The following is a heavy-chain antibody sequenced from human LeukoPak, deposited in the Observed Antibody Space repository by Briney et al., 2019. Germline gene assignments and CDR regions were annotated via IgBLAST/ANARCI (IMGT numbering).Heavy chain of an antibody. D-gene: IGHD3-10*01. CDR1: GYTFTSYG. Sequence: APVKVSCKASGYTFTSYGISWVRQAPGQGLEWMGWISAYNGNTNYAQKLQGRVTMTTDTSTSTAYMELRSLRSDDTAVYYCARVGEEVLLWFGEHYGMDVWGQGTTVTVSS. J-gene: IGHJ6*02. V-gene: IGHV1-18*01. CDR2: ISAYNGNT. CDR3: ARVGEEVLLWFGEHYGMDV.